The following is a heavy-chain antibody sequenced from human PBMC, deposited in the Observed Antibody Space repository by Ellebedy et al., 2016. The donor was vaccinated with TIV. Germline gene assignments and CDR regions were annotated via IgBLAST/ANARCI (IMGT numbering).Heavy chain of an antibody. J-gene: IGHJ4*02. CDR3: ARGRSHEYWSGHYDNGFDY. CDR1: AGSFSGYY. V-gene: IGHV4-34*01. D-gene: IGHD3-3*01. Sequence: SETLSLXXAVHAGSFSGYYWSWIRQTPGKGLEWIGEIDHSGTTNYNPPLMSRVTISVDRSKNQFFLRLTSVSAADTAVYFCARGRSHEYWSGHYDNGFDYWGQGILVTVSS. CDR2: IDHSGTT.